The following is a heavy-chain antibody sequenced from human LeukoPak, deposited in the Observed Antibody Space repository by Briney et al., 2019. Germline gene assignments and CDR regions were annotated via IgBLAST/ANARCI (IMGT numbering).Heavy chain of an antibody. CDR1: GGSISSSSHY. Sequence: SETLSLTCNVSGGSISSSSHYWGWIRQPPGKGLDWIGCLYYSGSTYYNPSLKSRVTISVDTSKNQFSLKLSSVTAADTAVYYCARHCWTSYYYMDVWGKGTTVTVSS. CDR3: ARHCWTSYYYMDV. D-gene: IGHD3/OR15-3a*01. CDR2: LYYSGST. V-gene: IGHV4-39*01. J-gene: IGHJ6*03.